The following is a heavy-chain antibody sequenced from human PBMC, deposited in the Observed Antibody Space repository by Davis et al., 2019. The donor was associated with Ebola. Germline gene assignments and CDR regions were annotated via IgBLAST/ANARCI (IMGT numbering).Heavy chain of an antibody. D-gene: IGHD7-27*01. CDR1: GFTFSCCG. CDR3: ARDRNWGCEY. J-gene: IGHJ4*02. Sequence: GESLKISCAASGFTFSCCGMHWVRQAPGKGLEWVAFIRPDGGDKYYADSVKGRFTASRDNSKNTLYLQMNGLRAEDTAIYYCARDRNWGCEYWGQGTLVTVSS. V-gene: IGHV3-30*02. CDR2: IRPDGGDK.